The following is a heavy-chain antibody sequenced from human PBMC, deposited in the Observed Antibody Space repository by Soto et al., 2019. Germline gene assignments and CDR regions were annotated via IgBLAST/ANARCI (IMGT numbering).Heavy chain of an antibody. CDR2: INAGNGNT. CDR1: GYTFTSYA. CDR3: ARDRGIVVVPAAKTRHDYYYMDV. D-gene: IGHD2-2*01. V-gene: IGHV1-3*01. J-gene: IGHJ6*03. Sequence: QVQLVQSGAEVKKPGASVKVSCKASGYTFTSYAMHWVRQAPGQRLEWMGWINAGNGNTKYSQKFQGRVTITRDTSASTAYMELSSLRSEDTAVYYCARDRGIVVVPAAKTRHDYYYMDVWGKGPTVTVSS.